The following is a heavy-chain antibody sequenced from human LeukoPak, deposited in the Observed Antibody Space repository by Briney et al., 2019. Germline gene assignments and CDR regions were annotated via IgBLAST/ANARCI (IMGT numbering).Heavy chain of an antibody. CDR3: ARLPYCSSTSCYWGAFDI. CDR1: GGSISSGGYY. Sequence: SQTLSLTCTVSGGSISSGGYYWSWIRQHPGKGLEWIGYIYYSGSTYYNPSLKSRVTISVDTSKNQFSLKLSSVTAADTAVYYCARLPYCSSTSCYWGAFDIWGQGTMVTVSS. CDR2: IYYSGST. D-gene: IGHD2-2*01. J-gene: IGHJ3*02. V-gene: IGHV4-31*03.